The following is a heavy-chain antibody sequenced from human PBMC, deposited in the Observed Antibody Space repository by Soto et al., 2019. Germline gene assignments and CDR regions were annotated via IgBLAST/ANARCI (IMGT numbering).Heavy chain of an antibody. CDR2: IKSKAGGGTT. V-gene: IGHV3-15*01. D-gene: IGHD3-10*01. Sequence: EVQLVESGGGLVKPGGSLRLSCAASGFSLSSAWMNWVRQAPGKGLEWVGRIKSKAGGGTTDYAAPVKGRFTISRDDSKNPFFLQMGGKKVENTARYHCTMDARGESNLFDFGGRGPLVTVSS. J-gene: IGHJ4*02. CDR3: TMDARGESNLFDF. CDR1: GFSLSSAW.